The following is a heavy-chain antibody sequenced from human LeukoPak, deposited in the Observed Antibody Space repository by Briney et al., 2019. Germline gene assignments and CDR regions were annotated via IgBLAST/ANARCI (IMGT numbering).Heavy chain of an antibody. J-gene: IGHJ4*02. CDR3: ARESSYDFWSGYGSGYYFDY. V-gene: IGHV3-30-3*01. CDR2: ISYDGSNK. D-gene: IGHD3-3*01. CDR1: GFTFSSYA. Sequence: GGSLRLSCAASGFTFSSYAMHWVRQAPGKGLEWVAVISYDGSNKYYADSVKGRFTISRDNSKNTLYLQMNSLRAEDTAVYCCARESSYDFWSGYGSGYYFDYWGQGTLVTVSS.